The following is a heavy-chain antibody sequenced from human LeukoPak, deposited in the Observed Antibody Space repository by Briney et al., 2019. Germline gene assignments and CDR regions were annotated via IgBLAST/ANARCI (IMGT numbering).Heavy chain of an antibody. CDR2: ISAYNDNT. CDR1: GYTFTNFI. V-gene: IGHV1-18*01. D-gene: IGHD2-2*01. J-gene: IGHJ4*02. Sequence: ASVKVSCKASGYTFTNFIINWVRQAPGQGLGWMGWISAYNDNTSYAQMFQDRVTMSTDTSMSTAYMELRSLRFDDTAVYYCARLGYCSSNSCYGVDYWGQGTLVTVSS. CDR3: ARLGYCSSNSCYGVDY.